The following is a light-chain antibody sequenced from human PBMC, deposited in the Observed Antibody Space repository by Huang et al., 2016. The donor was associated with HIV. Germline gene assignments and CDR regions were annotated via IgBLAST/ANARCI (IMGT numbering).Light chain of an antibody. CDR2: DAS. CDR1: QSVSSN. V-gene: IGKV3-15*01. CDR3: QQYNNWPRT. J-gene: IGKJ1*01. Sequence: EILMTQSPAILSVSPGGEATLSCRASQSVSSNLAWYQQKPGQAPRLLIYDASTRATGVPARFSGSGSGTEFTLTISSLQSEDFAVYYCQQYNNWPRTFGQGTKVEIK.